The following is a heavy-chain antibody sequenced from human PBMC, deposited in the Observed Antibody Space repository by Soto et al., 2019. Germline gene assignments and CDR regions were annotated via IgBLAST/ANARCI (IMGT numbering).Heavy chain of an antibody. J-gene: IGHJ4*02. V-gene: IGHV3-21*01. Sequence: GGSLRLSCAASGFTFSSYSMNWDRQAPGKGLEWVSSISSSSSYIYYADSVKGRFTISRDNAKNSLYLQMNSLRAEDTAVYYCARDVSDYASMVPPPDYWGQGTLVTVSS. D-gene: IGHD4-17*01. CDR2: ISSSSSYI. CDR1: GFTFSSYS. CDR3: ARDVSDYASMVPPPDY.